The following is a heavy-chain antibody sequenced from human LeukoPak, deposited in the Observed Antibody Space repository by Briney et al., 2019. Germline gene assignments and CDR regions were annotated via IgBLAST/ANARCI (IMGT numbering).Heavy chain of an antibody. CDR1: GFTVGSTY. CDR3: ARGWLTNRGAFDI. J-gene: IGHJ3*02. Sequence: AGGSLRLSCAASGFTVGSTYISWVRQAPGKGLEWVSVIYSGGSTKYADSVKARFTIPRDNSKNTVYLQMNNLRAEDTAVYYCARGWLTNRGAFDIWGQGTMVTVSS. CDR2: IYSGGST. V-gene: IGHV3-66*01. D-gene: IGHD5-24*01.